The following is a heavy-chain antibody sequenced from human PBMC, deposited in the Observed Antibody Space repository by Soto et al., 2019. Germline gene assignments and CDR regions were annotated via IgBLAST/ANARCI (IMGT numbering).Heavy chain of an antibody. CDR3: AREGRIAGGFDY. D-gene: IGHD1-20*01. J-gene: IGHJ4*02. Sequence: QVQLAESGGGVVQPGRSLRLSCAASGFIFSSYAMHWVRQAPGKGLEWVAVISYDGSNKYYAESVKGRFTISRDNSKNTLYLQMNSLRAEDTAVYYCAREGRIAGGFDYWGQGTLVTVSS. CDR2: ISYDGSNK. CDR1: GFIFSSYA. V-gene: IGHV3-30-3*01.